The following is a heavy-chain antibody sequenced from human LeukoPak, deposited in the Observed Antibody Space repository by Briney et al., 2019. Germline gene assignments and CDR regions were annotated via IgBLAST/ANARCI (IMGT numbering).Heavy chain of an antibody. V-gene: IGHV3-7*01. CDR2: IKQDGSEK. Sequence: PGGSLRLSCAASGFTFSSYSMNWVRQAPGKGLEWVANIKQDGSEKYYVDSVKGRFTISRDNAKNSLYLQMNSLRAEDTAVYYCARDLSYSGYVLLSYYFDYWGQGTLVTVSS. CDR3: ARDLSYSGYVLLSYYFDY. D-gene: IGHD5-12*01. CDR1: GFTFSSYS. J-gene: IGHJ4*02.